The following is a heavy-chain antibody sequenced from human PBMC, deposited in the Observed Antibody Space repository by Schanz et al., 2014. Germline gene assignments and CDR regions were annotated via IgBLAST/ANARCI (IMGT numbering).Heavy chain of an antibody. CDR3: AKVVASGPNTGPFDP. J-gene: IGHJ5*02. CDR1: GFSFSTYA. V-gene: IGHV3-30-3*01. CDR2: IWSDGSRT. Sequence: QVQLVESGGGVVQPGRSLRLSCAASGFSFSTYAMHWVRQAPGKGLEWVAFIWSDGSRTYHAESVKGRFTISRDNSRNTLYLQMDSLRDEDPDLYYCAKVVASGPNTGPFDPWGQGTLVTVSS. D-gene: IGHD2-2*02.